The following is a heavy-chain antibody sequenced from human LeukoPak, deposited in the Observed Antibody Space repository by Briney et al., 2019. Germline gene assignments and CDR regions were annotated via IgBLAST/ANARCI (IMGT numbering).Heavy chain of an antibody. D-gene: IGHD5-18*01. CDR3: VRDFTAMDDY. Sequence: GGSLRLSCAASGFTFSRYWMHWVRQAPGKGPVWISRINDDGSGARYANSVKGRFTISRDNAKNTPYLQMNSLRAEDTAVYYCVRDFTAMDDYWGQGTLVTVSS. J-gene: IGHJ4*02. V-gene: IGHV3-74*01. CDR2: INDDGSGA. CDR1: GFTFSRYW.